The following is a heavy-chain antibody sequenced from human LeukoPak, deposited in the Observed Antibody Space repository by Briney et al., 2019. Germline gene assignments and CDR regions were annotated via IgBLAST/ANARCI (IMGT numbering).Heavy chain of an antibody. V-gene: IGHV3-53*05. Sequence: GGSLRLSCAASGFTVSSNYMSWVRQAPGKGLEWVSIIYSGGRTYCADSVKGRFTISRDNSKNTLYLQMNSLRAEDTAVYYCAKPLAVAGDYWGQGTLVTVSS. J-gene: IGHJ4*02. D-gene: IGHD6-19*01. CDR2: IYSGGRT. CDR1: GFTVSSNY. CDR3: AKPLAVAGDY.